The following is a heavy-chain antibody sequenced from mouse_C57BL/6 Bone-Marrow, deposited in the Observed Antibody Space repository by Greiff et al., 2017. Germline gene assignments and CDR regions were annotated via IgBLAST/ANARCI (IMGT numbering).Heavy chain of an antibody. CDR1: GYTFTSYW. Sequence: VQLQQPGAELVKPGASVKISCKASGYTFTSYWITWVKQRPGQGLEWIGDIYPTSGRTNYNEKFKSKAILTVYTSSNTAYMQLISLTSEDSAVFYCARSGPLVRSFDYWGQGTAPTVTS. CDR2: IYPTSGRT. D-gene: IGHD2-14*01. CDR3: ARSGPLVRSFDY. V-gene: IGHV1-55*01. J-gene: IGHJ2*01.